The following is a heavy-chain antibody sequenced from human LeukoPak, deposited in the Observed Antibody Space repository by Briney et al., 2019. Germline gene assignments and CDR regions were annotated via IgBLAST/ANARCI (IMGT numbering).Heavy chain of an antibody. D-gene: IGHD3-22*01. CDR1: GYTFTSYA. J-gene: IGHJ4*02. Sequence: ASVKVSCKASGYTFTSYAMNWVRQAPGQGLEWMGWINTNTGNPTYAQGFTGRFVFSLDTSVSTAYLQISSLKAEDTAVYYCASNPDSSGYCYSFDYWGQGTLVTVSS. CDR3: ASNPDSSGYCYSFDY. CDR2: INTNTGNP. V-gene: IGHV7-4-1*02.